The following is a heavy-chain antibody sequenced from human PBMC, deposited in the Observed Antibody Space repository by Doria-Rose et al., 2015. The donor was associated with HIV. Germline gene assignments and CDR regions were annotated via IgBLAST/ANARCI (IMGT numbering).Heavy chain of an antibody. Sequence: QVTLKESGPVLVKPTETLALTCTVSGVSLSSPGMGVSWIRQPPGKALEWLANIFSDDERSYKTSLKSRLTISSGTSKRQVVLTMTDMDPVDTATYYCARIKSSRWYHKYYLDFWGQGTLVIVSA. CDR2: IFSDDER. CDR3: ARIKSSRWYHKYYLDF. CDR1: GVSLSSPGMG. V-gene: IGHV2-26*01. J-gene: IGHJ4*02. D-gene: IGHD6-13*01.